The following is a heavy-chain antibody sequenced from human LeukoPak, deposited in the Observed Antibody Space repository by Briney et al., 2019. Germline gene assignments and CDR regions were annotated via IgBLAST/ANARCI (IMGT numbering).Heavy chain of an antibody. CDR3: ARRAMVRGGTYFDY. CDR1: GGSVTSTNW. V-gene: IGHV4-4*02. J-gene: IGHJ4*02. D-gene: IGHD3-10*01. CDR2: VHLDGRT. Sequence: PSETLSLTCDVSGGSVTSTNWWTWVRQPPGKGLEWIGEVHLDGRTNYNPSLKSRVTISVDTSKNQFSLKPSSVTAADTAVYYCARRAMVRGGTYFDYWGQGTLVTVSS.